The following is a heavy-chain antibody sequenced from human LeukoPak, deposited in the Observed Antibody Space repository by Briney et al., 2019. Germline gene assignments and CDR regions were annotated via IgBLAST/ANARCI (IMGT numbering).Heavy chain of an antibody. V-gene: IGHV3-11*04. D-gene: IGHD4-11*01. CDR3: ARYRYSNYAEGFDY. CDR2: ISSSGSTI. CDR1: GFTFSDYY. J-gene: IGHJ4*02. Sequence: GGSLRLSCAASGFTFSDYYMSWIRQAPGKGLEWVSYISSSGSTIYYADSVKGRFTISRDNAKNSLYLQMNSLRAEDTAVYCCARYRYSNYAEGFDYWGQGTLVTVSS.